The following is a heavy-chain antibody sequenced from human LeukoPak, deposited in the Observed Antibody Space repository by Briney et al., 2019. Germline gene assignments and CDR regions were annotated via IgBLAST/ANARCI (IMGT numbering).Heavy chain of an antibody. D-gene: IGHD6-19*01. CDR3: ARRRGYSSGWLRGYFDY. CDR1: GYTFTSYG. V-gene: IGHV1-18*01. Sequence: ASVKVSCKASGYTFTSYGIGWVRQAPGQGLEWMGWISAYNGNTNYAQKLQGRVTMTTDTSTSTAYMELRSLRSDDTAVYYCARRRGYSSGWLRGYFDYWGQGTLVTVSS. J-gene: IGHJ4*02. CDR2: ISAYNGNT.